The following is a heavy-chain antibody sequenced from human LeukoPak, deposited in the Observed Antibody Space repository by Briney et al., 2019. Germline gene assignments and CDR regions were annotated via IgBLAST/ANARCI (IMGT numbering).Heavy chain of an antibody. CDR3: ARSRGTRQQLDY. J-gene: IGHJ4*02. CDR2: IIPIFGTA. CDR1: GYTFTSYY. V-gene: IGHV1-69*05. Sequence: SVKVSCKASGYTFTSYYMHWVRQAPGQGLEWMGGIIPIFGTANYAQKFQGRVTITTDESTSTAYMELSSLRSEDTAVYYCARSRGTRQQLDYWGQGTLVTVSS. D-gene: IGHD6-13*01.